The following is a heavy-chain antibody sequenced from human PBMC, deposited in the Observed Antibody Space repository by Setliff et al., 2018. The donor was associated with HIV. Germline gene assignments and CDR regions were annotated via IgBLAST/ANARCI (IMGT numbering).Heavy chain of an antibody. CDR3: VRAGAGQQLVDY. CDR2: ANHSGST. CDR1: GGSFSGYY. Sequence: SETLSLTCAVYGGSFSGYYWSWIRQTPGRGLEWIGEANHSGSTNHNPSLKSRVSISVDTSKNQFSLKLHSVTAADTAVYYCVRAGAGQQLVDYWGLGTLVTV. J-gene: IGHJ4*02. V-gene: IGHV4-34*01. D-gene: IGHD4-4*01.